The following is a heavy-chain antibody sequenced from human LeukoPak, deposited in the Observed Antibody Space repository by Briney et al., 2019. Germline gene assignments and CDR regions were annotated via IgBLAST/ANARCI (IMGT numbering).Heavy chain of an antibody. J-gene: IGHJ6*02. CDR1: GFTLRNYA. CDR3: ARGMDV. CDR2: IKQDGSEK. Sequence: GGSLRLSCAASGFTLRNYAMTWVRQAPGKGLEWVANIKQDGSEKNYVDSVKGRFTISRDNAKNSVYLQMNSLRAEDTAVYYCARGMDVRGQGTTVTVSS. V-gene: IGHV3-7*03.